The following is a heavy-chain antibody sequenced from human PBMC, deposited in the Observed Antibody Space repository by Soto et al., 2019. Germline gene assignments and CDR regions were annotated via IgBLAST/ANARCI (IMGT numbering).Heavy chain of an antibody. CDR1: GGTFISYR. CDR2: IIPTFGTT. V-gene: IGHV1-69*06. J-gene: IGHJ6*04. CDR3: GRGGAVITGYGMDV. Sequence: QVQLVQSGAEVKNPGSSVKVSCRASGGTFISYRINWVRQAPGQGLEWIGEIIPTFGTTNYAQNFQGRVTINGDKATDTAYMELSSLTSEETAMYDCGRGGAVITGYGMDVWGKGTTVTVSS. D-gene: IGHD3-22*01.